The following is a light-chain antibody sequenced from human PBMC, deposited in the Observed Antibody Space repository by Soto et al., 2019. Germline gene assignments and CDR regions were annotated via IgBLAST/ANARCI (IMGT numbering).Light chain of an antibody. J-gene: IGLJ1*01. V-gene: IGLV2-14*01. Sequence: QYALAQTSSLSGSPGQSITVSCTGTSSDVGAYDYVSWYQHHPGKAPKLIIYEVTNRPSGVSNRFSGSKSGNTASLTISSLQTEDDADYFCTSYRRGPLYVFESGTKVTVL. CDR3: TSYRRGPLYV. CDR1: SSDVGAYDY. CDR2: EVT.